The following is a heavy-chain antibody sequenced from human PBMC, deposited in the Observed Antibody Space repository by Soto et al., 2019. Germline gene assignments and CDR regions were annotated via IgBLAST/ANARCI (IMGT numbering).Heavy chain of an antibody. CDR3: ARNLAKGGGSAGFDY. CDR1: GYTFTVYY. CDR2: INPKSGGT. V-gene: IGHV1-2*02. J-gene: IGHJ4*02. Sequence: ASVKVSCKASGYTFTVYYMHWVRQAPGQGLEWMGWINPKSGGTMYPQKFQGRVTMTWDTSISTAYMALTRLRSDDTAVYYCARNLAKGGGSAGFDYWGQGTLVTVSS. D-gene: IGHD1-26*01.